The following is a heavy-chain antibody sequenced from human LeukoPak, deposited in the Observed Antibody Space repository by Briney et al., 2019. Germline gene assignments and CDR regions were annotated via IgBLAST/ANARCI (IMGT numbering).Heavy chain of an antibody. J-gene: IGHJ4*02. CDR3: ARVRWYYYDSSSGGDDY. V-gene: IGHV3-48*02. CDR2: ISSSSTI. CDR1: GFTFNTFD. Sequence: PGGSLRLSCAASGFTFNTFDMTWVRQAPGKGLEWVSYISSSSTIYYADSVKGRFTISKDNAKNSLYLQMNSLRDEDTAVYYCARVRWYYYDSSSGGDDYWGQGTLVTVSS. D-gene: IGHD3-22*01.